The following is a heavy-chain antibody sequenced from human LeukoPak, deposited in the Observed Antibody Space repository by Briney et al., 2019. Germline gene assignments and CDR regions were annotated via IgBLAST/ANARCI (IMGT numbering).Heavy chain of an antibody. CDR3: ARDRGSDGDLNFDY. D-gene: IGHD4-17*01. CDR1: GFTFSSYA. Sequence: GRSLRLSCAASGFTFSSYAMHWVRQAPGKGLEWVAVISYDGSNKYYADSVKGRFTISRGNSKNTLYLQMNSLRAEDTAVYYCARDRGSDGDLNFDYWGQGTLVTVSS. V-gene: IGHV3-30*04. J-gene: IGHJ4*02. CDR2: ISYDGSNK.